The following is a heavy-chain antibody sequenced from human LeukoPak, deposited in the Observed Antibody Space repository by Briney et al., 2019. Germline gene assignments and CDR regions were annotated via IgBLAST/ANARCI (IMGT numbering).Heavy chain of an antibody. Sequence: SETLSLTCTVSGGSISTYWWSWIRQPPGKGLDWIGYIYYSGSTNYNPSLKSRVTISVDTTKNHFSLKLSSVTAADTAVYYCARGYYVSGSPYYYYYMDVWGKGTTVSVSS. D-gene: IGHD3-10*01. CDR2: IYYSGST. CDR1: GGSISTYW. J-gene: IGHJ6*03. CDR3: ARGYYVSGSPYYYYYMDV. V-gene: IGHV4-59*01.